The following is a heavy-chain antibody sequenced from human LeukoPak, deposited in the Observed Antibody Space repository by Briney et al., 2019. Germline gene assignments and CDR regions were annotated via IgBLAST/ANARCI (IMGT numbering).Heavy chain of an antibody. J-gene: IGHJ6*03. Sequence: GGSLRLSCSASGFTFSSYAMNWVRQAPGKGLEWVSSISTGGGTAFYADSVKGRFTISRDSSNSALYLQMISLRVDDTAIYYCVKGTSWTNPYFYMDVWGKGTTVTVSS. D-gene: IGHD2-2*01. CDR1: GFTFSSYA. V-gene: IGHV3-23*01. CDR3: VKGTSWTNPYFYMDV. CDR2: ISTGGGTA.